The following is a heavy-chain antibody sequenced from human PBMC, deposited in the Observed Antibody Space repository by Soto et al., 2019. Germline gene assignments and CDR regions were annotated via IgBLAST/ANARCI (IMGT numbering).Heavy chain of an antibody. CDR3: ARDRPTLTTIHAFDI. Sequence: SLRLSCAASGFTFDDYGMSWVRQAPGKGLEWVSGINWNGGSTGYADSVKGRFTISRDNAKNSLYLQMNSLRAEDTALYYCARDRPTLTTIHAFDIWGQGTMVTVSS. V-gene: IGHV3-20*04. J-gene: IGHJ3*02. CDR2: INWNGGST. D-gene: IGHD4-17*01. CDR1: GFTFDDYG.